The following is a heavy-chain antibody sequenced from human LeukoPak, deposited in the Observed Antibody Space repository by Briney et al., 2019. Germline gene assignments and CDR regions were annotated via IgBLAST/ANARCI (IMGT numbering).Heavy chain of an antibody. J-gene: IGHJ4*02. CDR1: GFTFSTYA. CDR2: ISASGGST. D-gene: IGHD1-26*01. Sequence: GGSLRLSCAASGFTFSTYAMSWVRQAPGKGLEWVSAISASGGSTYYADSVKGRFTISRDKSKNTLYLQMTFLNVEDTAVYYCARESGSYLQWGQGTLVTVSS. V-gene: IGHV3-23*01. CDR3: ARESGSYLQ.